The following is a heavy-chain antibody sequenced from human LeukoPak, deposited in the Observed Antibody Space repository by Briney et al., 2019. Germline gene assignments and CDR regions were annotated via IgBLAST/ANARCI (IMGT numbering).Heavy chain of an antibody. D-gene: IGHD3-9*01. J-gene: IGHJ4*02. V-gene: IGHV3-23*01. CDR3: AKVRTYYDILASDYYFDY. CDR2: ISGSGGST. Sequence: GGSLRLSCAASGFTFSSYGMSWVRQAPGKGLEWVSAISGSGGSTYYADSVKGRFTISRDNSKNTLYLQMNSLRAEDAAVYYCAKVRTYYDILASDYYFDYWGQGTLVTVSS. CDR1: GFTFSSYG.